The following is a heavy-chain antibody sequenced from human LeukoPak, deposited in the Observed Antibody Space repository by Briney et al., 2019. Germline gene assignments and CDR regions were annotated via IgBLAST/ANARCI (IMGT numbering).Heavy chain of an antibody. J-gene: IGHJ4*02. Sequence: SETLSLTCTVSGGSISSYYWSWIRQPPGKGLEWIGYIYYSGSTNYNPSLKSRVTISVDTSKNQFSLKLSSVTAADTAVYYCARAAQYYDFWSGSGGFDYWGQGTLVTVSS. CDR3: ARAAQYYDFWSGSGGFDY. CDR2: IYYSGST. D-gene: IGHD3-3*01. CDR1: GGSISSYY. V-gene: IGHV4-59*01.